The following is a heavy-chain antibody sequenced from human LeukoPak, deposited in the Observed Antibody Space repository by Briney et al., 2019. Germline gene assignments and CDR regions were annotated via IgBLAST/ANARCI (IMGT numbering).Heavy chain of an antibody. J-gene: IGHJ3*02. Sequence: PGGSLRLTCAASGFSFSTYWMTWVRQAPGKGLEWVSYISSSSSTIYYADSVKGRFTISRDNAKNSLYLQMNSLRDEDTAVYYCARDLYYDSSGLGAFDIWGQGTMVTVSS. D-gene: IGHD3-22*01. V-gene: IGHV3-48*02. CDR3: ARDLYYDSSGLGAFDI. CDR2: ISSSSSTI. CDR1: GFSFSTYW.